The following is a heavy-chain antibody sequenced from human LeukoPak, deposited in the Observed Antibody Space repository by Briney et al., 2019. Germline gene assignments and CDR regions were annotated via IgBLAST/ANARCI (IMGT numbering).Heavy chain of an antibody. CDR2: IYYSGST. CDR1: GGSISSGGYY. Sequence: KTSQTLSLTCTVSGGSISSGGYYWSWIRHHPGNGLEWIGYIYYSGSTYYNPSPKRRVTISVDTSKNKFSLKLSSVTAADTAVYYCARDRASVAGYFDYWGQGTLVTVSS. D-gene: IGHD6-19*01. J-gene: IGHJ4*02. V-gene: IGHV4-31*03. CDR3: ARDRASVAGYFDY.